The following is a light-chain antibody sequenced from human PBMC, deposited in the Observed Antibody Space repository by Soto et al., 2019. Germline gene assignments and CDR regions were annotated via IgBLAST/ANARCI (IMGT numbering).Light chain of an antibody. CDR1: QSIRSY. V-gene: IGKV1-39*01. CDR3: QQSYSAPIT. Sequence: DIQMTQSPSSLSASAGDRVTITCRASQSIRSYLNWYQQKPGKAPKLLIYDASNLQSGVPSRFSGSGSGTDFTLTISSLQPEDFATYYCQQSYSAPITFGQGTRLEIK. CDR2: DAS. J-gene: IGKJ5*01.